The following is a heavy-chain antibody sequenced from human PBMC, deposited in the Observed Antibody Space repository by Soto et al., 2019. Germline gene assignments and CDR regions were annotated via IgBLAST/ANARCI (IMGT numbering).Heavy chain of an antibody. Sequence: LRLSCAASGFTFSSYAMSWVRQAPGKGLEWVSAISGSGGSTYYADSVKGRFTISRDNSKNTLYLLMNSLSAEDTALYYCAKFHGSGTYYNFPDYWGQGTLVTVSS. CDR3: AKFHGSGTYYNFPDY. CDR1: GFTFSSYA. J-gene: IGHJ4*02. V-gene: IGHV3-23*01. D-gene: IGHD3-10*01. CDR2: ISGSGGST.